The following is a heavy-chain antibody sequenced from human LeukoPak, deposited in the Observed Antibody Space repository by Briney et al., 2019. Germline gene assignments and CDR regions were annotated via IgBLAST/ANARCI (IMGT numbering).Heavy chain of an antibody. Sequence: GGSLRLSCAASGFTFRSYGMHWLRQAPGKGLEWVAFIRYDGNSNYYADSVKGRFTISRDNSRSTLYLQMNSLRAADTAVYYCAKEEVISGNHGVYFDDGGQGTPVTVSS. D-gene: IGHD3-22*01. J-gene: IGHJ4*02. CDR2: IRYDGNSN. CDR1: GFTFRSYG. V-gene: IGHV3-30*02. CDR3: AKEEVISGNHGVYFDD.